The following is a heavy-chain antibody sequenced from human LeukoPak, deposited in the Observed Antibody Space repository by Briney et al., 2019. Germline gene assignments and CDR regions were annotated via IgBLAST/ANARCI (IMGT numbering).Heavy chain of an antibody. CDR3: ARDPLLPIVGATEVVGCEP. J-gene: IGHJ5*02. CDR2: IIPILGIA. CDR1: GGTFSSYT. V-gene: IGHV1-69*04. D-gene: IGHD1-26*01. Sequence: SVKVSCKASGGTFSSYTISWVRQAPGQGLEWMGRIIPILGIANYAQKFQGRVTITADKSTSTAYMELSSLRSEDTAVYYCARDPLLPIVGATEVVGCEPWGQGTLNTVSS.